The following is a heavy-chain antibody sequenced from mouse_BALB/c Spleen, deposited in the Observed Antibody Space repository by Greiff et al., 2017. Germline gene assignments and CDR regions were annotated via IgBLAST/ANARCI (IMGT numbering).Heavy chain of an antibody. CDR1: GFTFSSYA. J-gene: IGHJ4*01. V-gene: IGHV5-9-4*01. CDR2: ISSGGSYT. CDR3: ARIYYDYEFYAMDY. Sequence: EVQVVESGGGLVKPGGSLKLSCAASGFTFSSYAMSWVRQSPEKRLEWVAEISSGGSYTYYPDTVTGRFTISRDNAKNTLYLEMSSLRSEDTAMYYCARIYYDYEFYAMDYWGQGTSVTVSS. D-gene: IGHD2-4*01.